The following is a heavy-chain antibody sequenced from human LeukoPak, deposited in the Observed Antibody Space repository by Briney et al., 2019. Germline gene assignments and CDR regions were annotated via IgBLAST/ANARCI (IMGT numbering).Heavy chain of an antibody. CDR2: IYHSGST. CDR1: GGSISSSSHY. CDR3: ARQEGYSDSSGYYAY. Sequence: SETLSLTCTVSGGSISSSSHYWGWVRQPPGKGLEWIGSIYHSGSTYYNPSLQSRVTISVDTSKNQFSLKLSSVTAADTAVYYCARQEGYSDSSGYYAYWGQGALVTVSS. D-gene: IGHD3-22*01. V-gene: IGHV4-39*01. J-gene: IGHJ4*02.